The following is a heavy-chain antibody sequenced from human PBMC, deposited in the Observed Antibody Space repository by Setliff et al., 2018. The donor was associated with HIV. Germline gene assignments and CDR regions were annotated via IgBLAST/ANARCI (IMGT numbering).Heavy chain of an antibody. D-gene: IGHD6-19*01. V-gene: IGHV4-59*06. CDR3: ARANHGIAVAGKHYYYYYYMDV. Sequence: PSETLSLTCTVSGGSISSYYWTWIRQHPGKGLEWIGYIYNTGSTYHSPSLESRVTISIDTSKNQFSLQLNSVTPEDTAVYYCARANHGIAVAGKHYYYYYYMDVWGKGTTVTSP. CDR2: IYNTGST. J-gene: IGHJ6*03. CDR1: GGSISSYY.